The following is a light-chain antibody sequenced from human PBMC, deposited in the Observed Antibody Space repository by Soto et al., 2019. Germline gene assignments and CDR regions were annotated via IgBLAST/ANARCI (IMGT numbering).Light chain of an antibody. CDR1: QSISNY. V-gene: IGKV1-17*01. Sequence: DIQMTQSPSSLSASVGDRVTITCRASQSISNYLNWYQQKPGKAPKVLIYAASSLQSGVPSRFSGSGSGTEFTLTISSLQPEDFATYYCLQHNSYPWTFGQGTKVDIK. J-gene: IGKJ1*01. CDR3: LQHNSYPWT. CDR2: AAS.